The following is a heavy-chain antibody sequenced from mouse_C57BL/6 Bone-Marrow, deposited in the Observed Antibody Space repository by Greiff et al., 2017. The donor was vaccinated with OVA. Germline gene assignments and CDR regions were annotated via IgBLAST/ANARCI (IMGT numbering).Heavy chain of an antibody. Sequence: QVQLQQPGAELVMPGASVKLSCKASGYTFTSYWMHWVKQRPGQGLEWIGEIDPSDSYTNYNQKFKGKSTLTVDKSSSTAYMQLSSLTSEVSAVYYCARWGYAMDYWGQGTSVTVSS. CDR2: IDPSDSYT. CDR3: ARWGYAMDY. CDR1: GYTFTSYW. V-gene: IGHV1-69*01. J-gene: IGHJ4*01.